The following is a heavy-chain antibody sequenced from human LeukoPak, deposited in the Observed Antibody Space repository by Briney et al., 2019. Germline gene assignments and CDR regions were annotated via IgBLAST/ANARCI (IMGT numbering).Heavy chain of an antibody. CDR1: GYTFTSYG. Sequence: ASVKVSCKASGYTFTSYGISWVRQAPGQGLEWMGWISAYNGNTNCAQKLQGRVTMTTDTSTSTAYMELRSLRSDDTAVYYCARVPGDYGWFGNYYYMDVWGKGTTVTVSS. D-gene: IGHD4-17*01. J-gene: IGHJ6*03. CDR3: ARVPGDYGWFGNYYYMDV. CDR2: ISAYNGNT. V-gene: IGHV1-18*01.